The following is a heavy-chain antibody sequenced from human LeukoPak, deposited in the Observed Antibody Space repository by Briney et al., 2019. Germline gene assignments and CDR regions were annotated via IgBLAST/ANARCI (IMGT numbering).Heavy chain of an antibody. CDR3: ARGASRAFDI. Sequence: GGPLRLSCAASGFTFSDYTMNWARQAPGEGLEWVSYITSTSNTIYYADSVKGRFTISRDNAKNSLYLQRNSLRDEDTAVYFCARGASRAFDIWGQGTIVTVSS. V-gene: IGHV3-48*02. J-gene: IGHJ3*02. CDR1: GFTFSDYT. CDR2: ITSTSNTI.